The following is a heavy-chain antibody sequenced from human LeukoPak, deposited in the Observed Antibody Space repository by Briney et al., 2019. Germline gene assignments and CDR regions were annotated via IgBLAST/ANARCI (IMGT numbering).Heavy chain of an antibody. Sequence: ASVKVSCKASGYTFTSYGISWVRQAPGQGLEWMGWISAYNGNTNYAQKLQGRVTMTTDTSTSTAYMELRSLRSDDTAVYYCARDHYGSGSYWWFDPWGQGTLVTVSS. D-gene: IGHD3-10*01. J-gene: IGHJ5*02. CDR1: GYTFTSYG. CDR2: ISAYNGNT. CDR3: ARDHYGSGSYWWFDP. V-gene: IGHV1-18*01.